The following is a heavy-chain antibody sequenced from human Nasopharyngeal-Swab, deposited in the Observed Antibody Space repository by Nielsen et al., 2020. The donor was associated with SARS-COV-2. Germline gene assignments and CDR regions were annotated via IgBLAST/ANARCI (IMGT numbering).Heavy chain of an antibody. CDR2: IYYSGST. V-gene: IGHV4-59*01. D-gene: IGHD1-26*01. J-gene: IGHJ5*02. Sequence: RQAPGKGLEWIGYIYYSGSTNYNPSLKSRVTISVDTSKNQFSLKLSSVTAADTAVYYCARETPIGGANWFDPWGQGTLVTVSS. CDR3: ARETPIGGANWFDP.